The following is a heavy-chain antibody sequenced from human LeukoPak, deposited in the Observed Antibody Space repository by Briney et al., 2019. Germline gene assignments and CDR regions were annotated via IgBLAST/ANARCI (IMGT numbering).Heavy chain of an antibody. CDR3: ACSPNWNWGEYYCEH. Sequence: RGSLRLSRAGSGVTHSGFPFSSDWMTWVRQPPGKGLEWVANINQDTFKKYYADSVKGRFTISRDHAKNSVYLQMDSLGVDDTAVYFCACSPNWNWGEYYCEHWGPGTLVPVSS. J-gene: IGHJ4*02. CDR1: GVTHSGFPFSSDW. V-gene: IGHV3-7*01. D-gene: IGHD1-7*01. CDR2: INQDTFKK.